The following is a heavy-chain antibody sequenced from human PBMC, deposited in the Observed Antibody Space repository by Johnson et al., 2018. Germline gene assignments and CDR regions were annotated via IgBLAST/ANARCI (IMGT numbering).Heavy chain of an antibody. CDR1: GFIFSNYG. CDR2: INENGGGT. J-gene: IGHJ3*02. CDR3: ARDNGYATPFDI. Sequence: EVQLVESGGGVVQPGRSLRLSCAASGFIFSNYGMHWVRQVPGKGPEYVSAINENGGGTYYANSVKGRFTISRDNSKNTLYPHMGSLRVEDMGVYYCARDNGYATPFDIWGQGTMVTVSP. V-gene: IGHV3-64*01. D-gene: IGHD2-15*01.